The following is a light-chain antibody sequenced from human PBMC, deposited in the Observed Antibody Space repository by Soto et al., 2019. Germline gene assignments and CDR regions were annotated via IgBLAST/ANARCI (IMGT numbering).Light chain of an antibody. CDR1: QSVSSSY. V-gene: IGKV3-20*01. CDR3: QQYGSSPLT. Sequence: EIVLTQSPGTLSLSPGERATLSCSASQSVSSSYLAWYQQKPGQAPRLLIYGASSRATGIPDRFSGSGSGTDFTLTISRLAPEDFAVYYCQQYGSSPLTFGQGTKVEIK. J-gene: IGKJ1*01. CDR2: GAS.